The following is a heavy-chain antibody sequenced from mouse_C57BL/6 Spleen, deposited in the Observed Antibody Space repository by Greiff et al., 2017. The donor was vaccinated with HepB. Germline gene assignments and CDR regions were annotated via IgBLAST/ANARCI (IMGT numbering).Heavy chain of an antibody. Sequence: VQLKESVAELVRPGASVKLSCTASGFNIKNTYMHWVKQRPEQGLEWIGRIDPANGNTKYAPKFQGKATITADTSSNTAYLQLSSLTSEDTAIYYFARSEYYGSSPYYAMDYWGQGTSVTVSS. J-gene: IGHJ4*01. CDR3: ARSEYYGSSPYYAMDY. D-gene: IGHD1-1*01. V-gene: IGHV14-3*01. CDR1: GFNIKNTY. CDR2: IDPANGNT.